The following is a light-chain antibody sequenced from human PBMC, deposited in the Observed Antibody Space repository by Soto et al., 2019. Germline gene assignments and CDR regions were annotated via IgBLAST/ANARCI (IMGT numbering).Light chain of an antibody. J-gene: IGLJ3*02. CDR3: ASYTTTNTLM. Sequence: QSVLTQPASVSGSLGQSIAISCTGTRSDVGSRDSVSWYQHHPGKAPKLLIYDVNLRPSGVSHRFSGSKSGTTASLTISWLQTEDEADYSCASYTTTNTLMFGGGTKLTVL. CDR1: RSDVGSRDS. V-gene: IGLV2-14*03. CDR2: DVN.